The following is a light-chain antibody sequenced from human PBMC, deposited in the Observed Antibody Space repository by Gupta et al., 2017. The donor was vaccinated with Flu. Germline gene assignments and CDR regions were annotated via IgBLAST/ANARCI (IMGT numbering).Light chain of an antibody. CDR2: DAS. CDR1: QSIRTF. J-gene: IGKJ1*01. Sequence: IEMTQSPSSLSSSIGDTVSISCRASQSIRTFLNWYQQAPGKAPKLLIFDASTLQSGVPSRFSGSASGTDFTLTISSLQPEYFATYYCQQSYSGRTFGQGTKV. CDR3: QQSYSGRT. V-gene: IGKV1-39*01.